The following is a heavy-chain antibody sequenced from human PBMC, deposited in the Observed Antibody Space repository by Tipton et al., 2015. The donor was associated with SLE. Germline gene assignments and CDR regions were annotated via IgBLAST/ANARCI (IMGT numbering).Heavy chain of an antibody. CDR2: VRSSGST. V-gene: IGHV4-4*07. Sequence: TLSLTCTVSGDSISRSTWSWIRQPAGKGLEWIGRVRSSGSTNDNPSLTSRVTMSVDTSENQFSLKLSSVTAADTAVYYCARRGGWNDVTADNWGQGTLVTVSS. CDR1: GDSISRST. D-gene: IGHD1-1*01. J-gene: IGHJ4*02. CDR3: ARRGGWNDVTADN.